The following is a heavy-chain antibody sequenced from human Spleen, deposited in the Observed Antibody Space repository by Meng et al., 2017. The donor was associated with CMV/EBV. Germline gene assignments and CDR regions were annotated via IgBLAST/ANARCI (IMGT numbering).Heavy chain of an antibody. CDR2: IYSGGSST. CDR3: AGVDFRYYYGMDV. J-gene: IGHJ6*02. Sequence: GESLKISCAGSGFTFSTYSMSWVRQAPGKGLEWVSVIYSGGSSTYYADSVKGRFTISRDNSKNTLYLQMNSLRAEDTAVYYCAGVDFRYYYGMDVWGQGTTVTVSS. D-gene: IGHD3-3*01. CDR1: GFTFSTYS. V-gene: IGHV3-23*03.